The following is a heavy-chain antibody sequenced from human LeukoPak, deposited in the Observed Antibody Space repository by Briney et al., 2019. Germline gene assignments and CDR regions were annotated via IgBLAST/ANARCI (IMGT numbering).Heavy chain of an antibody. Sequence: GASVKVSCKASGGTFSSYAISWVRQAPGQGLEWMGGIIPIFGTANYAQKFQGRVTITADESTSTAYMELSSLRSEDTAVYYCAREKGFGENYYYYYGMDVWGKGTTVTVSS. CDR1: GGTFSSYA. CDR2: IIPIFGTA. D-gene: IGHD3-10*01. CDR3: AREKGFGENYYYYYGMDV. J-gene: IGHJ6*04. V-gene: IGHV1-69*13.